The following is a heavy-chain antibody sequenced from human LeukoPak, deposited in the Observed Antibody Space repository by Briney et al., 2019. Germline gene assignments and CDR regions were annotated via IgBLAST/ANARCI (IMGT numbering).Heavy chain of an antibody. J-gene: IGHJ5*02. Sequence: PSETLSLTCTVSGGSISSSSYYWGWIRQPPGKGLEWIGSIYYSGSTYYNPSLKSRVTISVDTSKNQFSLKLSSVTAADTAVYYCARDQRARVVPAAIPLCWFDPWGQGTLVTVSS. CDR3: ARDQRARVVPAAIPLCWFDP. CDR2: IYYSGST. CDR1: GGSISSSSYY. D-gene: IGHD2-2*01. V-gene: IGHV4-39*07.